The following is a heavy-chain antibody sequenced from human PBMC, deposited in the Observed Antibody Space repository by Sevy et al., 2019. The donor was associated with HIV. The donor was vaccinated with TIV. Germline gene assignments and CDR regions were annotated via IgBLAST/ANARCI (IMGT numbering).Heavy chain of an antibody. Sequence: ETLSLTCAVSGYSISSGYYWGWIRQPPGKGLEWIGSIYHSGSTYYNPSLKSRVTISVDTSKNQFSLKLSSVTAADTAVYYCARRNVASFFDQWGQGTLVTVSS. CDR3: ARRNVASFFDQ. V-gene: IGHV4-38-2*01. CDR2: IYHSGST. J-gene: IGHJ4*02. D-gene: IGHD2-21*01. CDR1: GYSISSGYY.